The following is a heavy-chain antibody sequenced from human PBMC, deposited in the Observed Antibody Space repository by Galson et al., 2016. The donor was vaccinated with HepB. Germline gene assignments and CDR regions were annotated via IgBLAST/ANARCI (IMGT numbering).Heavy chain of an antibody. J-gene: IGHJ5*02. CDR3: GRDWGAAEVHGLIDP. D-gene: IGHD6-13*01. CDR2: VNPSGGSI. Sequence: SGYTFSSYYVHWVRQAPGQGLEWMGLVNPSGGSIIYAQKFRARLTVTSDTSTSTVYMELSSLTSEDTAIYYCGRDWGAAEVHGLIDPWGQGTLVTVSS. CDR1: GYTFSSYY. V-gene: IGHV1-46*01.